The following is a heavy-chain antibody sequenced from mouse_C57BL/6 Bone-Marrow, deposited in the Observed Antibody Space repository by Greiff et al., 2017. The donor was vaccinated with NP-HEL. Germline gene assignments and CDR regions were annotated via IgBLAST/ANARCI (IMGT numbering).Heavy chain of an antibody. D-gene: IGHD2-12*01. CDR3: TTELRRTGD. V-gene: IGHV14-4*01. Sequence: VQLQQSGAELVRPGASVKLSCTASGFNIKDDYMHWVKQRPEQGLEWIGWIDPENGDTEYASKFQGTATITAETSSTTASLHLRSLTSEHTAVYYCTTELRRTGDWGQVTTLTVSS. CDR1: GFNIKDDY. J-gene: IGHJ2*01. CDR2: IDPENGDT.